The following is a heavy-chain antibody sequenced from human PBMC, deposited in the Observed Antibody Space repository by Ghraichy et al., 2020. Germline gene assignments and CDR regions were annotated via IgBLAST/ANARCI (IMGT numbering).Heavy chain of an antibody. Sequence: IGEINHSGSTNYNPSLKSRVTIAVDTSKNQFSLKLSSVTAADPDVYYCARGPYTSRLDAWRQGTTVTVSS. CDR3: ARGPYTSRLDA. D-gene: IGHD6-13*01. J-gene: IGHJ6*02. CDR2: INHSGST. V-gene: IGHV4-34*01.